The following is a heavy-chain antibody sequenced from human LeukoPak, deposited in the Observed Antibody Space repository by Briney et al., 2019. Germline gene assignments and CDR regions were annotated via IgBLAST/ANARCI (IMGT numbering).Heavy chain of an antibody. V-gene: IGHV5-51*01. CDR1: GYHFSNYW. J-gene: IGHJ3*02. D-gene: IGHD4-23*01. CDR2: IYAGDSDT. CDR3: ARKRWADAFDI. Sequence: GESLKISCKASGYHFSNYWIGWVRQMPGKGLEWMGLIYAGDSDTRYNPSFQGHVRISADKSIVTAYLQWSSLKASDTAMYYCARKRWADAFDIWGQGTMVTVSS.